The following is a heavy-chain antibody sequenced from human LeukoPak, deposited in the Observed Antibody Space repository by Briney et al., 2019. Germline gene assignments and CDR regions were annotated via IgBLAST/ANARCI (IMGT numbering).Heavy chain of an antibody. D-gene: IGHD5-12*01. J-gene: IGHJ4*02. Sequence: PGGSLRLSCTASGFTFSSYAMSWVRQAPGKGLEWVSSISGSGGSTYFADSVKGRFTISRDNSKNTLYLQMNSLRAEDTAVYYCAKDAVYSGHDPFDYWGQGTLVTVSS. CDR3: AKDAVYSGHDPFDY. CDR2: ISGSGGST. CDR1: GFTFSSYA. V-gene: IGHV3-23*01.